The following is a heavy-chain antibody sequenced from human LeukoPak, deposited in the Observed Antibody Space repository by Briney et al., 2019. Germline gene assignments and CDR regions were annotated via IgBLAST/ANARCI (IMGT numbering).Heavy chain of an antibody. V-gene: IGHV3-33*01. Sequence: GRSLRLSCAASGFTFSSYGMHWVRQAPGKGLEWVAVIWYDGSNKYYADSVKGRFTISRDNSKNTLYLQMNSLRAEDTAVYYCARDRYGSGSYLFDYWGQGTLVTVSS. J-gene: IGHJ4*02. CDR3: ARDRYGSGSYLFDY. CDR1: GFTFSSYG. CDR2: IWYDGSNK. D-gene: IGHD3-10*01.